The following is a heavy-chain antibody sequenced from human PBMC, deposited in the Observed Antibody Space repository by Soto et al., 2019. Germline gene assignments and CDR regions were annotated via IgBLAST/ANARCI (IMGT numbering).Heavy chain of an antibody. Sequence: GSLRLSCAASGFTFSSYWMSWVRQAPGKGLEWVANIKQDGSEKYYVDSVKGRFTISRDNAKNSLYLQMNSLRAEDTAVYYCARDYGGFGELLCYFDYWGQGTLVTVSS. CDR2: IKQDGSEK. V-gene: IGHV3-7*01. CDR3: ARDYGGFGELLCYFDY. J-gene: IGHJ4*02. CDR1: GFTFSSYW. D-gene: IGHD3-10*01.